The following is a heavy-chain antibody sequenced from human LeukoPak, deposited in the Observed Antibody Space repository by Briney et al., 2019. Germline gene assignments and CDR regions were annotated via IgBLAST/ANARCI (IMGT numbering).Heavy chain of an antibody. J-gene: IGHJ4*02. Sequence: RPGGSLRLSCAASGFTFSSYAMSWVRQAPGKGLEWVSAISGSGGSTYYADSVKGRFTISRDNSKNTLYLQMNSLRAEDTAVYYCAKDRYSITMVRGPYYFDYWGQGTLVTVSS. CDR2: ISGSGGST. CDR1: GFTFSSYA. D-gene: IGHD3-10*01. CDR3: AKDRYSITMVRGPYYFDY. V-gene: IGHV3-23*01.